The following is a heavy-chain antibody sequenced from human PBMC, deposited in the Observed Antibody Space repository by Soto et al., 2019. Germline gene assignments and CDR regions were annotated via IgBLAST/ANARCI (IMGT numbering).Heavy chain of an antibody. D-gene: IGHD4-17*01. CDR1: GYTFTSYG. V-gene: IGHV1-18*01. J-gene: IGHJ6*02. Sequence: XSVKVSCKASGYTFTSYGISWVRQAPVQGLEWMGWISAYNGNTNYAQKLQGRVTMTTDTSTSTAYMELRSLRSDDTAVYYCARGTYGDYLRDYYGMDVWGQGTTVTVSS. CDR2: ISAYNGNT. CDR3: ARGTYGDYLRDYYGMDV.